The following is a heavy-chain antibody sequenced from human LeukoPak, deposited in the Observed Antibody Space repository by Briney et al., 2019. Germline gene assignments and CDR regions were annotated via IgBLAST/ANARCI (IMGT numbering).Heavy chain of an antibody. CDR1: GFTFSSYG. J-gene: IGHJ5*02. D-gene: IGHD6-13*01. CDR3: AKGFYGYSSSWCSGNWFDP. Sequence: GGSLRLSCAASGFTFSSYGMHWVRQAPGKGLEGVAVISYDGSNKYYADAVKGRFTISRDNSKTTLYLQMNSLRAEDTAVYYCAKGFYGYSSSWCSGNWFDPWGQGTLVTVSS. CDR2: ISYDGSNK. V-gene: IGHV3-30*18.